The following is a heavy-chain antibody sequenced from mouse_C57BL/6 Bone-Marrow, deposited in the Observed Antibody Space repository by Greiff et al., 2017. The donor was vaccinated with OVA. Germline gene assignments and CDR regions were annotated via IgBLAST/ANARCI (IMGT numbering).Heavy chain of an antibody. Sequence: VQLVESGPELVKPGASVKLSCKASGYTFTSYDINWVKQRPGQGLEWIGWIYPRDGSTKYNEKFKGKATLTVDTSSSTAYMELHSLTSEDSAVYFCAGWGYQAYWGQGTLVTVSA. V-gene: IGHV1-85*01. CDR3: AGWGYQAY. D-gene: IGHD2-2*01. CDR1: GYTFTSYD. J-gene: IGHJ3*01. CDR2: IYPRDGST.